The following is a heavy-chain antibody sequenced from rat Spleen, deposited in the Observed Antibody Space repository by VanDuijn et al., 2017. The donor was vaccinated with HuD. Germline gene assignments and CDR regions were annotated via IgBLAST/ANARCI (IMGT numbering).Heavy chain of an antibody. Sequence: EVHLVESGGGFVQPGCSLKVSCAASGLVFRNCDMAWFRQAPRSGLEGVAYISTGGDNSYYRDSVKGRFTVSRQNERSTLELQMDSLRSEDTATYYCARLGNSGFGNWFAYWGQGTLVTVSS. V-gene: IGHV5-25*01. D-gene: IGHD4-4*01. J-gene: IGHJ3*01. CDR2: ISTGGDNS. CDR1: GLVFRNCD. CDR3: ARLGNSGFGNWFAY.